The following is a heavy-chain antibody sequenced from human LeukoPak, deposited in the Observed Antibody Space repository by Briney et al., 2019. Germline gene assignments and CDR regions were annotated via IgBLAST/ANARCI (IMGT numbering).Heavy chain of an antibody. CDR3: ARFMVRGVIRRGSYFDY. CDR2: INYSGGT. CDR1: GCSISSYD. D-gene: IGHD3-10*01. V-gene: IGHV4-59*08. Sequence: PGESLSLTCTVSGCSISSYDWGWIRQPPGKGLEWVGYINYSGGTNYNPSLKSRVTISVDTSKNQFSLKLSSVTAADTAVYYCARFMVRGVIRRGSYFDYWGEGPLVTVSS. J-gene: IGHJ4*02.